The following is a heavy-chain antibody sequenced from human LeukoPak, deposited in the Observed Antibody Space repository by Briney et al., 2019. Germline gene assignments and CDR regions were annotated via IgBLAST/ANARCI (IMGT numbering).Heavy chain of an antibody. D-gene: IGHD7-27*01. V-gene: IGHV3-7*01. CDR2: IKQDGSEK. Sequence: GGSLRLSCAASGFTFSSYAMHWVRQAPGKGLEWVANIKQDGSEKYYVDSVKGRFTISRDNAKNSLYLQMNSLRAEDTAVYYCAREALHWGSYGMDVWGQGTMVTVSS. CDR3: AREALHWGSYGMDV. CDR1: GFTFSSYA. J-gene: IGHJ6*02.